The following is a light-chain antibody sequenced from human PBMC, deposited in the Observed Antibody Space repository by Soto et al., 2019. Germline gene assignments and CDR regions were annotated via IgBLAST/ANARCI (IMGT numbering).Light chain of an antibody. CDR3: QQSGSSYT. CDR1: QSISSNF. V-gene: IGKV3-20*01. CDR2: GAS. Sequence: ENVLTQSPGTLSLSPGERATLSCRASQSISSNFLAWYQQKPGQAPRLLIYGASKKSPGIPDRFSGSGSGTDFTLTISRLEPEDFAVYYCQQSGSSYTFGQGTKLEIK. J-gene: IGKJ2*01.